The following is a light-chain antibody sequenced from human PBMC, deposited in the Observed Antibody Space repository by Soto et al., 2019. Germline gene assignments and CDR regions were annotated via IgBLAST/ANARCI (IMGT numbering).Light chain of an antibody. CDR3: QQYNNWPRT. J-gene: IGKJ1*01. CDR1: QSVGSN. Sequence: EIVSTPSPKTLSLSPGPRATLSSRARQSVGSNLAWYQQKPGQAPRLLIYGAFTRASGFPARFSGGGSGTEFTLTISSLQSEDFAVYYCQQYNNWPRTFGQGTKVDIK. CDR2: GAF. V-gene: IGKV3-15*01.